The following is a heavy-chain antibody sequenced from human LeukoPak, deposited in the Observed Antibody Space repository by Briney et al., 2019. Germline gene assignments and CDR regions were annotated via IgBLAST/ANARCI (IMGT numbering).Heavy chain of an antibody. D-gene: IGHD5-18*01. CDR1: GFTFGDYA. CDR2: IRSKAYGGTT. CDR3: TRESGGYSYGSYYFDY. J-gene: IGHJ4*02. Sequence: GGSLRLSCTASGFTFGDYAMSWVRQAPGEGLEWVGFIRSKAYGGTTEYAASVKGRFTISRDDSKSIAYLQMNSLKTEDTAVYYCTRESGGYSYGSYYFDYWGQGTLVTVSS. V-gene: IGHV3-49*04.